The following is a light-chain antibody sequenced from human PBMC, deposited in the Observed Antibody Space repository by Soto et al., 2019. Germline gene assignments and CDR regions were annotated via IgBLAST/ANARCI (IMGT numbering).Light chain of an antibody. CDR1: QTISSW. CDR2: KAS. Sequence: DIQMTQSPSTLSGSVGDRVTISCRAGQTISSWLAWYQQKPGKAPKLLIYKASTLKSGVPSRFSGSGSGTEFTLTISSLQPDDFATYYCQQYNSYSWTFGQGTKVDI. CDR3: QQYNSYSWT. V-gene: IGKV1-5*03. J-gene: IGKJ1*01.